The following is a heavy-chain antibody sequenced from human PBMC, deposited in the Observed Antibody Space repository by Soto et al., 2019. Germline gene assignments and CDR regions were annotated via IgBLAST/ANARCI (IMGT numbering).Heavy chain of an antibody. D-gene: IGHD4-17*01. Sequence: EVQLLESGGGLVQPGGSLRLSCTASGFNFSRYAMSWVRQAPGKGLEWVSAISGSGDTTYYAESVQGRFIISRDNSKNTLYVQMNSLGVEDTAVYYCEKKAGVRAGDTDCWGQGTLVTVYS. CDR2: ISGSGDTT. V-gene: IGHV3-23*01. J-gene: IGHJ4*02. CDR1: GFNFSRYA. CDR3: EKKAGVRAGDTDC.